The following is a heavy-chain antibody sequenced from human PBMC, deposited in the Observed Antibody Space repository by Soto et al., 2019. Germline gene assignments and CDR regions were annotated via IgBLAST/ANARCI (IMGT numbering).Heavy chain of an antibody. CDR2: ISYDGSNK. V-gene: IGHV3-30-3*01. CDR3: ARAASSGWHEIEY. D-gene: IGHD6-19*01. Sequence: PGGSLRLSCAASGFTFSSYAMHWVRQAPGKGLEWVAVISYDGSNKYYADSVKGRFTISRDNSKNTLYLQMNSLRAEDTAVYYCARAASSGWHEIEYGCQGTLVTVSS. CDR1: GFTFSSYA. J-gene: IGHJ4*02.